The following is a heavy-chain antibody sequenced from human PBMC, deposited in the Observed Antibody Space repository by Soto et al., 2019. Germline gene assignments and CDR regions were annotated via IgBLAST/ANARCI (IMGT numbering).Heavy chain of an antibody. Sequence: PSEILSLTCAVYGGSFSGYYWSWIRQPPGKGLEWIGEINHSGSTNYNPSLKSRVTISVDTSKNQFSLKLSSVTAADTAVYYCARGRGYYFRVRNYFDYWGQGTLVTVSS. CDR2: INHSGST. D-gene: IGHD3-22*01. J-gene: IGHJ4*02. CDR1: GGSFSGYY. CDR3: ARGRGYYFRVRNYFDY. V-gene: IGHV4-34*01.